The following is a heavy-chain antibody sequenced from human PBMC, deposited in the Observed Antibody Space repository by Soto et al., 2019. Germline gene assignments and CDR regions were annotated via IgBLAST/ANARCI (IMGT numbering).Heavy chain of an antibody. CDR2: IDPSDSYT. CDR1: GYSFTSYW. V-gene: IGHV5-10-1*03. J-gene: IGHJ6*02. D-gene: IGHD2-2*03. Sequence: EVQLVQSGAEVKKPGESLRISCKGSGYSFTSYWISWVRQMPGKGLEWMGRIDPSDSYTNYSPSFQGHVTISADKSISTAYLQWSSLKASDTAMYYCARLIRATDGSYYYYGMDVWGQGTTVTVSS. CDR3: ARLIRATDGSYYYYGMDV.